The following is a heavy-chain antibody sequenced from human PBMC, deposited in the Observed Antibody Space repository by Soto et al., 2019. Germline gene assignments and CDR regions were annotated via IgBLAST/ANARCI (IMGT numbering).Heavy chain of an antibody. CDR3: AHLVGPCGIPGGMDV. D-gene: IGHD1-26*01. CDR1: RFTFSNYA. CDR2: ISAGGGST. V-gene: IGHV3-23*01. Sequence: EVQLLESGGNLVQPGGSLRLSCAASRFTFSNYAMSWVRLAPGKGLEWVAAISAGGGSTNYADSVKGRFTISRDNSKNTLYLRMKSLRAEDTAVYYCAHLVGPCGIPGGMDVWGQGTTVTVSS. J-gene: IGHJ6*02.